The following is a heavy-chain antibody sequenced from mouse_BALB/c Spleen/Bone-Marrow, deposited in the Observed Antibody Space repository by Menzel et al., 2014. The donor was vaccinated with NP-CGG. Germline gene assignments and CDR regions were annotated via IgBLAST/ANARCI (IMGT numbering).Heavy chain of an antibody. CDR2: IRNKAKGYTS. CDR3: ARDINYDIYWYFDV. J-gene: IGHJ1*01. V-gene: IGHV7-3*02. CDR1: GFTFTDYY. Sequence: EVHLVESGGGLVQPGGSLRLSCATSGFTFTDYYMSWVRQPPGKALEWLGFIRNKAKGYTSENSASVKGRFTISRDNSQSILYLQMNTLSAEDSATYYCARDINYDIYWYFDVWGAGTTVTVSS. D-gene: IGHD2-4*01.